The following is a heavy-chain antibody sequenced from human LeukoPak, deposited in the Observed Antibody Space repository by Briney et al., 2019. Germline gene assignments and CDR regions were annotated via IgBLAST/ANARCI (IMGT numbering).Heavy chain of an antibody. CDR2: IYHSGST. CDR3: ARHGRITIFPDY. V-gene: IGHV4-38-2*02. D-gene: IGHD3-3*01. Sequence: PSETLSLTCTVSGYSISSGCYWGWIRQPPGKGLEWIGSIYHSGSTYYNPSLKSRVTILVDTSKNQFSLKLSSVTAADTAVYYCARHGRITIFPDYWGQGTLVTVSS. CDR1: GYSISSGCY. J-gene: IGHJ4*02.